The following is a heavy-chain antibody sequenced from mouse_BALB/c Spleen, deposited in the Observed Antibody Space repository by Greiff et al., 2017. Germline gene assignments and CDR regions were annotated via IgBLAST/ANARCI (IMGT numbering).Heavy chain of an antibody. CDR1: GFTFSSFG. V-gene: IGHV5-17*02. J-gene: IGHJ3*01. CDR2: ISSGSSTI. D-gene: IGHD4-1*01. Sequence: EVKLVESGGGLVQPGGSRKLSCAASGFTFSSFGMHWVRQAPEKGLEWVAYISSGSSTIYYADTVKGRFTISRDNPKNTLFLQMTSLRSEDTAMYYCARVLGRGGWFAYWGQGTLVTVSA. CDR3: ARVLGRGGWFAY.